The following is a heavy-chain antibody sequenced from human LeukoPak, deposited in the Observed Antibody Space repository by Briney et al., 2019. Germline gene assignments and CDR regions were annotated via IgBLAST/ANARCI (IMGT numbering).Heavy chain of an antibody. V-gene: IGHV1-18*04. CDR2: ISAYNGNT. CDR1: GFTFTGYY. CDR3: ARDLYYYDSSGYSRDLDY. J-gene: IGHJ4*02. Sequence: ASVKVSCKASGFTFTGYYIHWLRQAPGQGLEWMGWISAYNGNTNYAQKLQGRVTVTTDTSTSTAYMELRSLRSDDTAVYYCARDLYYYDSSGYSRDLDYWGQGTLVTVSS. D-gene: IGHD3-22*01.